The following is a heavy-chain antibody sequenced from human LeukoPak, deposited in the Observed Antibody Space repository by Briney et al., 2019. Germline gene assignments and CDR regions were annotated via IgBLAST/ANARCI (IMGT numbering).Heavy chain of an antibody. Sequence: GGSLRLSCAASGFTFSSYAMHWVRQAPGKGLEYVSAISSNGGSTYYADSVKGRFTISRDNSKNSLHLQMNSLRAEDMAVYYCARVQRGIAVALDYWGQGTLVTVSS. D-gene: IGHD6-19*01. CDR3: ARVQRGIAVALDY. J-gene: IGHJ4*02. V-gene: IGHV3-64*02. CDR2: ISSNGGST. CDR1: GFTFSSYA.